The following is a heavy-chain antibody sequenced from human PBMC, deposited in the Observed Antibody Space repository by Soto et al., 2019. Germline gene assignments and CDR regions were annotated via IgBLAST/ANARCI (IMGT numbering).Heavy chain of an antibody. CDR1: GFTFSRYG. CDR2: ISSSSSTI. J-gene: IGHJ1*01. Sequence: PXXSLRLTCAASGFTFSRYGMHWVPQAPGKGLEWVAYISSSSSTIYYADSVKGRFTISRDNSKNTLYLQMNSLRAQDTAVYYCARDRVESGYPEYFQHWGQGTLVTVSS. CDR3: ARDRVESGYPEYFQH. V-gene: IGHV3-48*01. D-gene: IGHD3-22*01.